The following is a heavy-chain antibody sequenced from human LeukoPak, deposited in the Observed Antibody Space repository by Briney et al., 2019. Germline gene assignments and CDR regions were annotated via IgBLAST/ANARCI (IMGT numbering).Heavy chain of an antibody. CDR3: ARDQAPYDYVWGSYLDY. Sequence: PSETLSLTCIVSGGSISSYYWSWIRQPPGKGLEWIGYIYYSGSTNYNPSLKSRVTISVDTSKNQFSLRLSSVTAADTAVYYCARDQAPYDYVWGSYLDYWGQGTLVTVSS. D-gene: IGHD3-16*01. CDR1: GGSISSYY. J-gene: IGHJ4*02. CDR2: IYYSGST. V-gene: IGHV4-59*01.